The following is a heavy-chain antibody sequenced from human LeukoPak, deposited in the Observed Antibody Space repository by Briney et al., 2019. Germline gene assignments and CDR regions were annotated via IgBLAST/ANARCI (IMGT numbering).Heavy chain of an antibody. Sequence: CETLSLTCAVYGGSFSGYYWSWIRQPPGKGLEWIGEIPHSGSTNYNPSLKSRVTISVDTSKNQFSLKLTPVTAADTAVYYCARGGLYCSSSSCTPDWFDPWGQGTLVTVSS. CDR2: IPHSGST. D-gene: IGHD2-2*01. J-gene: IGHJ5*02. V-gene: IGHV4-34*01. CDR3: ARGGLYCSSSSCTPDWFDP. CDR1: GGSFSGYY.